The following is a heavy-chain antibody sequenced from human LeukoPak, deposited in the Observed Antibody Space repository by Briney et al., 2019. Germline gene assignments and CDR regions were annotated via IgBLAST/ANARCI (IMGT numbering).Heavy chain of an antibody. CDR1: GGSISSGGYS. Sequence: PSETLSLTCAVSGGSISSGGYSWSWIRQPPRKGLEWIGYIYHSGSTYYNPSLKSRVTISVDRSKNQFSLKLSSVTAADTAVYYCARVRGARGWYFDYWGQGTLVTVSS. D-gene: IGHD2-15*01. CDR3: ARVRGARGWYFDY. V-gene: IGHV4-30-2*01. CDR2: IYHSGST. J-gene: IGHJ4*02.